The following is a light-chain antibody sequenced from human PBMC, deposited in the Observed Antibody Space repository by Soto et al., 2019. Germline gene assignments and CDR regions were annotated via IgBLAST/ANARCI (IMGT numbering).Light chain of an antibody. Sequence: SYDLTQPPSVSVAPGKTARVTCGGDNIGSKSVHWYQQKPGQAPVLVIYYGSDRPSGIPERFSGSNSGNTATLTISRVEAGDEADYYCQVWDSSSDPWVFGGGTKVTVL. J-gene: IGLJ3*02. V-gene: IGLV3-21*04. CDR2: YGS. CDR1: NIGSKS. CDR3: QVWDSSSDPWV.